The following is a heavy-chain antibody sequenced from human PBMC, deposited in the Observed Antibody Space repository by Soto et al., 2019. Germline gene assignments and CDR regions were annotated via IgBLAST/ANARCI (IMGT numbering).Heavy chain of an antibody. D-gene: IGHD3-10*01. Sequence: PSETLSLTCTVSGGSIGSSGYYWGWIRQPPGKGLEWIGSIYYSGSTYYNPSLKSRVTISVDTSKNQFSLKLSSVTAADTAVYYCAGAYGNNWFDPWGQGTLVTVSS. CDR2: IYYSGST. J-gene: IGHJ5*02. CDR1: GGSIGSSGYY. V-gene: IGHV4-39*01. CDR3: AGAYGNNWFDP.